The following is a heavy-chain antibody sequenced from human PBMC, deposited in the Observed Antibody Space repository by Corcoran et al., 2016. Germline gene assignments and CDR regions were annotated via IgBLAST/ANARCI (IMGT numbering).Heavy chain of an antibody. V-gene: IGHV4-34*01. J-gene: IGHJ4*02. D-gene: IGHD3-10*01. CDR1: GGSFSGYY. CDR2: INHSGST. Sequence: QVQLQQWGAGLLKPSETLSLTCAVYGGSFSGYYWSWIRQPPGKGLEWIGEINHSGSTNYNPSLKSRVTISVDTSKNQFSPKLSSVTAADTAVYYCARVRGSGSHGGFDYWGQGTLVTVSS. CDR3: ARVRGSGSHGGFDY.